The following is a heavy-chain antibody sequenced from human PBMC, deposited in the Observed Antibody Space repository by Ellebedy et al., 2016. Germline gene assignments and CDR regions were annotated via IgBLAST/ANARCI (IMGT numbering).Heavy chain of an antibody. V-gene: IGHV3-43*01. CDR2: ITSDGSTT. Sequence: GESLKISXATSGFTFHNYYMHWVRQASGKGLEWVSIITSDGSTTHYADSVKGRFTISRDNSKSSLYLQMDSLRTEDTALYYCARDNSGSIDYWGQGTRVTVSS. D-gene: IGHD3-22*01. J-gene: IGHJ4*02. CDR1: GFTFHNYY. CDR3: ARDNSGSIDY.